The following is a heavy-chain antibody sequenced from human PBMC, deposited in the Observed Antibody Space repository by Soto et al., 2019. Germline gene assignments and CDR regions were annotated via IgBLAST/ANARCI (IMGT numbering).Heavy chain of an antibody. CDR3: ARRGTDIVGPYFDY. J-gene: IGHJ4*02. V-gene: IGHV1-69*01. Sequence: QVQLVQSGAEVKKPGSSVKVSCKASGGTFSSYAISWVRQAPGQGLEWMGGIIPIFGTANYAQKFQGRFTINADESTNTAYMELSSLRSEDTAVYYCARRGTDIVGPYFDYWGQGTLVTVSS. CDR2: IIPIFGTA. D-gene: IGHD2-15*01. CDR1: GGTFSSYA.